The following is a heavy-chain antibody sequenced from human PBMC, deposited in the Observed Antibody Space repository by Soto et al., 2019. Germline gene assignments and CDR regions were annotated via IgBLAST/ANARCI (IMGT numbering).Heavy chain of an antibody. Sequence: GGSLRLSCAASGFTFSSYSMNWVRQAPGKGLEWVSYISSSSSTIYYADSVKGRFTISRDNAKNSLYLQMNSLRAEDTAVYYCAREPEGAVDAFDIWGQGTMVTVS. CDR2: ISSSSSTI. D-gene: IGHD6-19*01. J-gene: IGHJ3*02. CDR3: AREPEGAVDAFDI. V-gene: IGHV3-48*01. CDR1: GFTFSSYS.